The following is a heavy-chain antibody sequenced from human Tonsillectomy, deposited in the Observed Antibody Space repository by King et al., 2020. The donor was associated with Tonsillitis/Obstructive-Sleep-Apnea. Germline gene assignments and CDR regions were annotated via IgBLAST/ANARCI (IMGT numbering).Heavy chain of an antibody. J-gene: IGHJ4*02. Sequence: QLQESGPGLVKPSETLSLTCTVSGGSISSSSYYWGWIRQPPGKGLEWIGSIYYSGSTYYNPSLKSRVTISVDTSKNQFSLKLSSVTAADTAVYYCASGVLRGYSYGYVYWGQGTLVTVSS. CDR3: ASGVLRGYSYGYVY. CDR2: IYYSGST. V-gene: IGHV4-39*01. CDR1: GGSISSSSYY. D-gene: IGHD5-18*01.